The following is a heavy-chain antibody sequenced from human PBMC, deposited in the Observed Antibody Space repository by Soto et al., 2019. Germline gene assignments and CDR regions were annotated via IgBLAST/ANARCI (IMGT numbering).Heavy chain of an antibody. V-gene: IGHV3-21*01. J-gene: IGHJ4*02. CDR1: GFTFSSYS. D-gene: IGHD6-6*01. CDR2: ISSSSSYI. Sequence: EVQLVESGGGLVKPGGSLRLSCAASGFTFSSYSMNWVRQAPGKGLEWVSSISSSSSYIYYADSVKGRFTISRDNAKNSLYLQMNSLRAEDTTVYYCARDLYSSSARYFDYWGQGTLVTVSS. CDR3: ARDLYSSSARYFDY.